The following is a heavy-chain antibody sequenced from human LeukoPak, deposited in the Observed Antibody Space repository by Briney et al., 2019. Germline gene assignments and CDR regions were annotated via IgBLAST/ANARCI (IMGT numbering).Heavy chain of an antibody. D-gene: IGHD4-17*01. V-gene: IGHV1-2*02. Sequence: SLKVSCKASGYTFTSHGINWVRQAPGQGLEWMGWINPNSGSTNYAQKFQGRVTMTRDTSISTAFMDLSRLRSDDTAVYYCARRGNYGDYFDYWGQGTLVTVSS. CDR2: INPNSGST. CDR1: GYTFTSHG. CDR3: ARRGNYGDYFDY. J-gene: IGHJ4*02.